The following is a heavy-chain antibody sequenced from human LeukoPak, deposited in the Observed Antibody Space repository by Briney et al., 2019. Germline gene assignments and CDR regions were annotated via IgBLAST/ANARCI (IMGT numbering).Heavy chain of an antibody. D-gene: IGHD1-26*01. CDR2: IPYDGNNK. CDR1: RFTFSSYG. V-gene: IGHV3-30*02. J-gene: IGHJ4*02. Sequence: PGGSLRLSCAASRFTFSSYGMHWVRQAPGKGLEWVAFIPYDGNNKYYADSVKSRFTISRDNSKNTLYLQMNSLRAEDTAVYYCVKDGDDSGSYLVYWGQGTLVTVSS. CDR3: VKDGDDSGSYLVY.